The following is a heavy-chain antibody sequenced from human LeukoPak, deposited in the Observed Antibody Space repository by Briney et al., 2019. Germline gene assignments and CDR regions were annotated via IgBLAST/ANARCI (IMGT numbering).Heavy chain of an antibody. V-gene: IGHV4-39*01. CDR3: ATATYYYDSSGYYPLDY. CDR1: GASISSSSYY. Sequence: SETLSLTCTVPGASISSSSYYWGWIRQPPGKGLEWIRSVYYSGSTYYNPSLKSRVTISVDTSKNQFSLKLSSVTAADTAVYYCATATYYYDSSGYYPLDYWGQGTLVTVSS. J-gene: IGHJ4*02. D-gene: IGHD3-22*01. CDR2: VYYSGST.